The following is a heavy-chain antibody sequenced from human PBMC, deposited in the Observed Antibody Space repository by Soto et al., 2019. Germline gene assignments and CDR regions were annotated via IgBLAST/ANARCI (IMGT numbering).Heavy chain of an antibody. D-gene: IGHD1-1*01. V-gene: IGHV1-69*13. CDR1: GGTFISYA. CDR2: IIPIFGTA. Sequence: SVKVSCKASGGTFISYAISWVRQAPGQGLEWMGGIIPIFGTANYAQKFQGRVTITADESTSTAYMELSSLRSEDTAVYYCARDGRDGYNYYFDYWGQGTLVTVSS. CDR3: ARDGRDGYNYYFDY. J-gene: IGHJ4*02.